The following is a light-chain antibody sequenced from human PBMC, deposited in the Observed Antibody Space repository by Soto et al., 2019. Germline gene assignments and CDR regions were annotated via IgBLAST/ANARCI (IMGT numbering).Light chain of an antibody. CDR1: SNDVGRFNY. CDR2: DVT. Sequence: QSALTQAPSASGSPGQSVTISCAGTSNDVGRFNYVSWYQHHPGKAPKLIIYDVTQRPSGVPDRFSGSKSGNTAYLTVSGLQAEDEADYFCSSFVPGTSYVFGTGTKVTVL. V-gene: IGLV2-8*01. CDR3: SSFVPGTSYV. J-gene: IGLJ1*01.